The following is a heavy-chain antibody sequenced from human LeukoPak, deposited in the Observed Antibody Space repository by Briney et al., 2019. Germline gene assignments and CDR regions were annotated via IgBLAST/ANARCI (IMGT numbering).Heavy chain of an antibody. CDR2: IYTSGST. V-gene: IGHV4-4*07. J-gene: IGHJ4*02. Sequence: PSETLSLTCAVYGGSFSGYYWSWIRQPAGKGLEWIGHIYTSGSTNYNPSLMSRVTMSVDTSKNQFSLKLSSVTAADTAVYFCARDQKSTSCYDYWGPGTLVTVSS. CDR1: GGSFSGYY. D-gene: IGHD2-2*01. CDR3: ARDQKSTSCYDY.